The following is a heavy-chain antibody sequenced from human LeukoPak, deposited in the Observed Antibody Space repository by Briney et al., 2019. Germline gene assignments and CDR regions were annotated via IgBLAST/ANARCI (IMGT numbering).Heavy chain of an antibody. J-gene: IGHJ2*01. CDR2: ISRCGRYI. Sequence: GGSLRLSCAASGFTFSSYIINWVRQAPGKGLQGVSSISRCGRYIYYPDSVKGRFTISRDKAQNSLYLQMNRLRADDTAMYYCARDELLVSFSPSYWYFGLWGRGTLVTVSS. CDR3: ARDELLVSFSPSYWYFGL. V-gene: IGHV3-21*01. CDR1: GFTFSSYI. D-gene: IGHD1-1*01.